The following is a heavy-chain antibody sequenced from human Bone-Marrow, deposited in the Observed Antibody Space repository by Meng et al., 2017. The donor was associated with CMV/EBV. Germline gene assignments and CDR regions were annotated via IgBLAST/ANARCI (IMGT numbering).Heavy chain of an antibody. Sequence: KVSCKASGYTFTGYYMHWVRQAPGQGLEWMGIIYPGDSDTRYSPSFQGQVTISADKSISTAYLQWSSLKASDTAMYYCARRRYSYGYDAFDIWGQGTMVTVSS. V-gene: IGHV5-51*01. CDR1: GYTFTGYY. CDR2: IYPGDSDT. D-gene: IGHD5-18*01. CDR3: ARRRYSYGYDAFDI. J-gene: IGHJ3*02.